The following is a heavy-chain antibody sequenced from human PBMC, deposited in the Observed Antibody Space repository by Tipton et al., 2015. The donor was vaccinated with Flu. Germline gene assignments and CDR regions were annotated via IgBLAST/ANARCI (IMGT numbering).Heavy chain of an antibody. D-gene: IGHD6-19*01. CDR1: SDSISSDYH. J-gene: IGHJ3*01. CDR2: VSRSGST. V-gene: IGHV4-38-2*02. Sequence: TLSLTCAVSSDSISSDYHWGWIRQFPGKGLEWIGTVSRSGSTVYNPSLTSRVTISVDTSKNQFSLKLSSVTAADTAVYYCARERRGGWPFYDAFDFWGQGTTVTVSS. CDR3: ARERRGGWPFYDAFDF.